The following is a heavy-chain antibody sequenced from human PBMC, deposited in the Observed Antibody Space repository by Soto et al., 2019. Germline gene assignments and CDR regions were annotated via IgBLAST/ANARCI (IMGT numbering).Heavy chain of an antibody. V-gene: IGHV1-46*01. J-gene: IGHJ4*02. CDR3: ARDGTPHDYYGSGSYYLGFDY. CDR2: INPSGGST. Sequence: GASAKVSWKESGYTFTSYYMHWVRQAPGQGHEWMGIINPSGGSTSYAQKVQGRVTMTRDTSTSTGYMELSSLRSEDTAVYYCARDGTPHDYYGSGSYYLGFDYWGQGTLVTVSS. CDR1: GYTFTSYY. D-gene: IGHD3-10*01.